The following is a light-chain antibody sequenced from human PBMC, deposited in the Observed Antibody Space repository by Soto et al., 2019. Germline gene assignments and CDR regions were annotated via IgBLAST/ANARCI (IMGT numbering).Light chain of an antibody. CDR1: SSDIGDYNY. Sequence: QSVLTQPPSASGSPGQSVTISCTGTSSDIGDYNYVSWYQQHPGKAPKLMIYEVSKRPSGVPDRFSGSKSGNTASLTVSGVQAEDEADYYCSSYAGSLFVFGTGTKLTVL. V-gene: IGLV2-8*01. J-gene: IGLJ1*01. CDR2: EVS. CDR3: SSYAGSLFV.